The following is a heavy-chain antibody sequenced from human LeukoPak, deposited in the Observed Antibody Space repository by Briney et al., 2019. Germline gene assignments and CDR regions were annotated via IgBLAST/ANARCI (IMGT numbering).Heavy chain of an antibody. CDR3: ARDKASWGAVIFDY. D-gene: IGHD1-26*01. J-gene: IGHJ4*02. CDR1: GFTFSSNG. V-gene: IGHV3-21*01. Sequence: KAGGSLRLSCAASGFTFSSNGTNWVRQAPGKGLEWVSSISSSSSYIYYADSVKGRFTISRDNAKNTLYLQMNSLRAEDTAVYYCARDKASWGAVIFDYWGQGTLVTVSS. CDR2: ISSSSSYI.